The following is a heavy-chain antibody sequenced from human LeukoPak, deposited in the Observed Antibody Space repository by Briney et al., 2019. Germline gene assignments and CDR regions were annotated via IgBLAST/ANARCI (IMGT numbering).Heavy chain of an antibody. CDR1: GGTFSSYA. V-gene: IGHV1-69*05. CDR2: IIPIFGTA. CDR3: ARGGRIGDYGDDDYYFDY. Sequence: SVKVSCKASGGTFSSYAISWVRQAPGQGPEWMGGIIPIFGTANYAQKFQGRVTITTDESTSTAYMELSSLRSEDTAVYYCARGGRIGDYGDDDYYFDYWGQGTLVTVSS. J-gene: IGHJ4*02. D-gene: IGHD4-17*01.